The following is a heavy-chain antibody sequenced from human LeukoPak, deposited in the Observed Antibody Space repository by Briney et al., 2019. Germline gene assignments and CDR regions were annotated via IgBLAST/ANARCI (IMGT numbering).Heavy chain of an antibody. CDR1: GFTFSHYW. D-gene: IGHD2/OR15-2a*01. V-gene: IGHV3-7*01. J-gene: IGHJ4*02. CDR2: INQDGSQK. Sequence: GGSLRLSCAASGFTFSHYWMTWVRQAPGKGLEWVANINQDGSQKYYVDSVKGRFTISRDNAKNSLYLQMNSLRAEDTAVYYCARVNSVNYYFDYWGQGTLVTVSS. CDR3: ARVNSVNYYFDY.